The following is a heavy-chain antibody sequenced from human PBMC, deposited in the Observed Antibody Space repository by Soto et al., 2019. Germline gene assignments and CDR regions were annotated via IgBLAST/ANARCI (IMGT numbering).Heavy chain of an antibody. CDR2: ISLDGHDQ. J-gene: IGHJ4*01. CDR3: ASQQWRAPV. Sequence: QVQLVESGGGVVEPGRSLRLSCAASGFPFSNYGMHWVRQAPGKGLEWVAVISLDGHDQDYADSVKGRFTMSRDKSKSTPYLQMNGLRAKDRAVCYCASQQWRAPVWGHGTLVTVSS. D-gene: IGHD6-19*01. V-gene: IGHV3-30*03. CDR1: GFPFSNYG.